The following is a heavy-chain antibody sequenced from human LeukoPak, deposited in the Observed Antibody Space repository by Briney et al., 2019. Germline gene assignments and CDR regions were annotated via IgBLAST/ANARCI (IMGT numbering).Heavy chain of an antibody. D-gene: IGHD3-10*01. V-gene: IGHV3-21*01. CDR2: ISSSSSYI. J-gene: IGHJ5*02. CDR3: ARDYVSGSFGP. CDR1: GFTFSTYT. Sequence: GGSLRLSCAASGFTFSTYTIHWVRQAPGKGLEWVSSISSSSSYIYYADSVKGRFTTSRDNAKNSLYLQMNSLRAEDTAVYYCARDYVSGSFGPWGQGTLVTVSS.